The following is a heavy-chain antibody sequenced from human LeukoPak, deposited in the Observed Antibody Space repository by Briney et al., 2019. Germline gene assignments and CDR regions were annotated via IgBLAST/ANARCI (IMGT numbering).Heavy chain of an antibody. CDR3: ARVTHYYYYGMDV. J-gene: IGHJ6*02. Sequence: SETLSLTCTVSGGSISSYYWSWIRQPPGKGLERIGYIYYSGSTNYNPSLKSRVTISVDTSKNQFSLKLSSVTAADTAVYYCARVTHYYYYGMDVWGQGTTVTVSS. V-gene: IGHV4-59*01. CDR2: IYYSGST. CDR1: GGSISSYY.